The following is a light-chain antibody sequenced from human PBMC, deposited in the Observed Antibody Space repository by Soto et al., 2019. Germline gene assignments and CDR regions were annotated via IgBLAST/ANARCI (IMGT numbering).Light chain of an antibody. J-gene: IGKJ4*01. Sequence: DIQMTQSPSSLSASVGDRVTITCRASQSISTFLNWYQHRPGKAPKLLIYSASTLQSGVPPRFSGNRYRTDFTLTISSLQTEDFATYYCQQSYNTLTFGGGTKVEIK. V-gene: IGKV1-39*01. CDR1: QSISTF. CDR2: SAS. CDR3: QQSYNTLT.